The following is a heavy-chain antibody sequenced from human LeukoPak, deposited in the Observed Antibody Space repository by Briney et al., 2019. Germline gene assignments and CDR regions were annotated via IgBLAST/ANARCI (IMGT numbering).Heavy chain of an antibody. D-gene: IGHD2-21*01. V-gene: IGHV1-24*01. Sequence: GASVKVSCKVSGYTLTELSMHWVRQAPGKGLEWMGGFDPEDGETIYAQKFQGRVTMTEDTSTDTAYMELSSLRSEDTAVYYCATAPRQAWRNYYYYYGMDVWGQGTTVTVSS. CDR1: GYTLTELS. CDR2: FDPEDGET. CDR3: ATAPRQAWRNYYYYYGMDV. J-gene: IGHJ6*02.